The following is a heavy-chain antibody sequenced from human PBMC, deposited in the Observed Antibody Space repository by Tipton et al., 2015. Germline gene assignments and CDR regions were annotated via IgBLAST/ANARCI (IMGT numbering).Heavy chain of an antibody. Sequence: TLSLTCAVYGESFSGYYWTWIRQPPGRGLEWIAEIDYSGSANYNPSLKSRVTISVDTSKNQFSLKLSSVTAADTAVYYCARGFGYGDYAWFDPWGQGTLVTVSS. J-gene: IGHJ5*02. CDR2: IDYSGSA. CDR3: ARGFGYGDYAWFDP. D-gene: IGHD4-17*01. CDR1: GESFSGYY. V-gene: IGHV4-34*09.